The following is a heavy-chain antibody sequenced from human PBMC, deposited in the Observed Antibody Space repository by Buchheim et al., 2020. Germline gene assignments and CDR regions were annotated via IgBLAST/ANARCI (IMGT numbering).Heavy chain of an antibody. CDR2: IDPDDSYT. V-gene: IGHV5-10-1*03. CDR1: GYTFTSDW. Sequence: EVQLVQSGAEVKKPGESLRISCKGFGYTFTSDWISWVRQMPGKGLEWMGRIDPDDSYTNYSPSFHGHVTISADKSISTAYLRWRSLKASDTAMYYCARQDCSSGVCYFFDHWGQGTL. CDR3: ARQDCSSGVCYFFDH. J-gene: IGHJ4*02. D-gene: IGHD2-8*01.